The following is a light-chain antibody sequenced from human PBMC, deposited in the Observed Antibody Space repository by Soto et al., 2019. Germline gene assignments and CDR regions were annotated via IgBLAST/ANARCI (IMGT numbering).Light chain of an antibody. V-gene: IGKV1D-13*01. Sequence: AIQLTRSPSSLSASVGDRVTITCRASQDISSALAWYQQKPGRAPKLLIYDASNLQSGVPSRFSGSGSGTDFTLTISSLQPEDFATYSCQQFNNYPRTFGQGTKVEIK. CDR2: DAS. CDR1: QDISSA. J-gene: IGKJ1*01. CDR3: QQFNNYPRT.